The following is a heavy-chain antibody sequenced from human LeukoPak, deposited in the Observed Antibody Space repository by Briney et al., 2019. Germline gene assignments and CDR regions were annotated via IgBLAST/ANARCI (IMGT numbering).Heavy chain of an antibody. CDR3: ASLFTGYSSG. Sequence: PSETLSLACTVSGGSISSYYWGWIRQPPGKGLEWIGSIYYSGSTYYNPSLKSRVTISVDTSKNQFSLKLSSVTAADTAVYYCASLFTGYSSGWGQGTLVTVSS. J-gene: IGHJ1*01. D-gene: IGHD6-19*01. CDR1: GGSISSYY. V-gene: IGHV4-39*07. CDR2: IYYSGST.